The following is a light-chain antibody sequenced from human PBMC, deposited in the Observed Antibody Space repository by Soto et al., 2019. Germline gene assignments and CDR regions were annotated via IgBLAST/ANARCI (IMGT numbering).Light chain of an antibody. CDR2: KAS. V-gene: IGKV1-5*03. J-gene: IGKJ1*01. Sequence: DLQMTQSPSTLSGSVGDRVTITCRASQTISSWLAWYQQKPGKAPKLLIHKASSLQSGVPSRFSGSGSGTDFTLTISSLQPDDFATYYCQHYNSYSEAFGQGTKVDIK. CDR3: QHYNSYSEA. CDR1: QTISSW.